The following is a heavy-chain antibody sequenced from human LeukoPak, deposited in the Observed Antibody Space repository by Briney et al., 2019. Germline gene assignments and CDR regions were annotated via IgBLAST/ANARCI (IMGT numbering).Heavy chain of an antibody. CDR3: ARGSDSTNCYDN. CDR1: GYTFTSYD. D-gene: IGHD2-2*01. CDR2: MNPNSGNR. V-gene: IGHV1-8*01. J-gene: IGHJ4*02. Sequence: ASVKVSCKASGYTFTSYDINWVRQATGQGLEWMGWMNPNSGNRGYAQKFKGRVIMTRNISISTAYMELSSLRSEDTAVYYCARGSDSTNCYDNWGRGTLVTVSS.